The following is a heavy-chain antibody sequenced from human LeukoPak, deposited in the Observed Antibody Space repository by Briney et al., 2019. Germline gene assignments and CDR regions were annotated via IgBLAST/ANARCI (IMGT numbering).Heavy chain of an antibody. Sequence: PSRSLRLSCAAPAFTFADYAMHWVRQAPGNGLHWVSGISWNSGSIGYADSVKGRFTISRDNAKNSLYLQMNSLRAEDTALYYCAKDGDGGSSSWYFDYWGQGTLVTVSS. CDR3: AKDGDGGSSSWYFDY. CDR2: ISWNSGSI. V-gene: IGHV3-9*01. D-gene: IGHD6-13*01. CDR1: AFTFADYA. J-gene: IGHJ4*02.